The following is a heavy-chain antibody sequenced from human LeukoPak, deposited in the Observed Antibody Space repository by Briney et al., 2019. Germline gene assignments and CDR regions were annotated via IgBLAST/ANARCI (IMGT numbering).Heavy chain of an antibody. CDR1: GYTLGTYD. J-gene: IGHJ4*02. Sequence: GASVKVSCKASGYTLGTYDINWVRQATGQGLEWMGWMNPNNGDTGSAQKFQGRLTMTRDTSITTAYMELSSLRSDDTAVYYCARERGRGRDSPWFDYWGQGTLVTVSS. CDR2: MNPNNGDT. CDR3: ARERGRGRDSPWFDY. V-gene: IGHV1-8*01. D-gene: IGHD1-26*01.